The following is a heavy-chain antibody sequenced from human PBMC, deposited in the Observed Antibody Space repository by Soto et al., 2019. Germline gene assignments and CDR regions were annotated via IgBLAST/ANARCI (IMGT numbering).Heavy chain of an antibody. J-gene: IGHJ5*02. V-gene: IGHV4-59*01. CDR1: GGSISSYY. CDR3: ARGGTRVPYNWFYP. D-gene: IGHD3-16*01. CDR2: IYYSGST. Sequence: SETLSLTCTVSGGSISSYYWSWIRQPPGKGLEWIGYIYYSGSTNYNPSLNSRVTISVDTSKNQFSLKLSSVTAADTAVYYCARGGTRVPYNWFYPWGQRSLVTVSS.